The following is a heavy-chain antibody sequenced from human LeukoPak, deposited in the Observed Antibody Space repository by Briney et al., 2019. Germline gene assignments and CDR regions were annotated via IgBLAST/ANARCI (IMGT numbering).Heavy chain of an antibody. CDR2: ISCDGSNK. Sequence: GGSLRLPCAASGFTFSSYGMHWVRQAPGKGLEWVAVISCDGSNKYYADSVKGRFTISRDNSKNTLYLQMNSLRAEDTAVYYCAIIPTPDYYDSSGPVDYWGQGTLVTVSS. CDR1: GFTFSSYG. D-gene: IGHD3-22*01. J-gene: IGHJ4*02. CDR3: AIIPTPDYYDSSGPVDY. V-gene: IGHV3-30*03.